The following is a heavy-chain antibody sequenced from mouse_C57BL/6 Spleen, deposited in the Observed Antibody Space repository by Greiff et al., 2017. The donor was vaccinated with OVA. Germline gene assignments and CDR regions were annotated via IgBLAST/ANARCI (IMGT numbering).Heavy chain of an antibody. CDR1: GYTFTSYW. CDR3: AGLRHAMDY. J-gene: IGHJ4*01. Sequence: QVHVKQPGAELVMPGASVKLSCKASGYTFTSYWMHWVKQRPGQGLEWIGEIDPSDSYTNYNQKFKGKSTLTVDKSSSTAYMQLSSLTSEDSAVYYCAGLRHAMDYWGQGTSVTVSS. CDR2: IDPSDSYT. D-gene: IGHD2-12*01. V-gene: IGHV1-69*01.